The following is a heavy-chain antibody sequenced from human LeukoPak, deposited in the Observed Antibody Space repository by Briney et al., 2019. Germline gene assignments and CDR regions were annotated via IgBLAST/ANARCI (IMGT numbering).Heavy chain of an antibody. D-gene: IGHD3-22*01. V-gene: IGHV3-48*01. Sequence: GGSLRLSCAASGFTFSSYSMNWVRQAPGKGLEWVSYISSSSSTIYYADSVKGRFTISRDNAKNSLYLQMNSLRAEDTAVYYCARDVRGAYYYDSSGYDWGQGTLVTVSS. CDR2: ISSSSSTI. J-gene: IGHJ4*02. CDR3: ARDVRGAYYYDSSGYD. CDR1: GFTFSSYS.